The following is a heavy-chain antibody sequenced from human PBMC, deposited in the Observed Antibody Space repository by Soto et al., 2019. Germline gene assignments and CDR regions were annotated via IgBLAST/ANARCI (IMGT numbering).Heavy chain of an antibody. V-gene: IGHV1-3*01. CDR2: INADNGNT. J-gene: IGHJ3*02. Sequence: ASVKVSCKASGYTFTSYDINWVRQATGQGLEWMGWINADNGNTKYSQKFQGRVTITRDTSANTAYMELSSLRSEDTAVYYCARVRRRYYGSGSYYNAAFDIWGQGTMVTVSS. D-gene: IGHD3-10*01. CDR3: ARVRRRYYGSGSYYNAAFDI. CDR1: GYTFTSYD.